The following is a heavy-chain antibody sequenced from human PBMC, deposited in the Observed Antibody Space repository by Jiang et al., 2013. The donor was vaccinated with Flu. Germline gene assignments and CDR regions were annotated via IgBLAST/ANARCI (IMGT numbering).Heavy chain of an antibody. Sequence: GPGLVKPSETLSLTCTVSGGSISSYYWSWIRQPPGKGLEWIGYIYYSGSTNYNPSLKSRVTISVDTSKNQFSLKLSSVTAADTAVYYCARGLYCGGDCHPDDYYGMDVWGKGTTVTVSS. V-gene: IGHV4-59*01. D-gene: IGHD2-21*02. J-gene: IGHJ6*04. CDR3: ARGLYCGGDCHPDDYYGMDV. CDR1: GGSISSYY. CDR2: IYYSGST.